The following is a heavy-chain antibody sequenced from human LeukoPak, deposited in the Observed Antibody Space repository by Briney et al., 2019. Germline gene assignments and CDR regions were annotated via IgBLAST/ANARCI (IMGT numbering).Heavy chain of an antibody. Sequence: SETLSLTCTVSGGSISSGSYYWSWIRQPAGKGLEWIGRIYTSGSTNYNPSLKSRVTISVDTSKNQFSLKLSSVTAADTAVYYRARDHSSSWRNFDYWGQGTLVTVSS. CDR2: IYTSGST. J-gene: IGHJ4*02. CDR1: GGSISSGSYY. V-gene: IGHV4-61*02. CDR3: ARDHSSSWRNFDY. D-gene: IGHD6-13*01.